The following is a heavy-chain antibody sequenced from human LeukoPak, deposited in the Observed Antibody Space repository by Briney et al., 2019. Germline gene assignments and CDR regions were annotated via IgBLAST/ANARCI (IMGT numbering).Heavy chain of an antibody. CDR2: INHSGST. CDR3: KGPTGAAYYYMDV. D-gene: IGHD1-1*01. V-gene: IGHV4-34*01. CDR1: GASFSDYY. J-gene: IGHJ6*03. Sequence: PSETLSLTCAVYGASFSDYYWSWIRQPPGKGREWLGEINHSGSTNYNSSLKSRVTISVDTSKNQFSLKLSSVTAADTAVYYCKGPTGAAYYYMDVWGKGTTVTVSS.